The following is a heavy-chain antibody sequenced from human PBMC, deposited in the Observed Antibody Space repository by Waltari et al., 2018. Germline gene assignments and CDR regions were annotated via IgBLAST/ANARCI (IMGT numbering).Heavy chain of an antibody. J-gene: IGHJ4*02. CDR1: GYTFTGYH. CDR2: INPNSGGT. Sequence: QVQLVQSGAEVMKPGASVKVSCKASGYTFTGYHMPSVRQAPGPGLEWMGRINPNSGGTNYAQKFQGRVTMTRDTSISTADMELSRLRSDDTAVYYCARDLEILTYYYDSSGYVDYWGQGTLVTVSS. D-gene: IGHD3-22*01. V-gene: IGHV1-2*06. CDR3: ARDLEILTYYYDSSGYVDY.